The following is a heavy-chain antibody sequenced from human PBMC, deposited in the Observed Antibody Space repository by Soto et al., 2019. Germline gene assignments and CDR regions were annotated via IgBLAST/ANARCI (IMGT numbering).Heavy chain of an antibody. Sequence: GGSLRLSCAASGFTFSSYWMSWVRQAPGKGLEWVANIKQDGSEKYYVDSVKGRFTISRDNAKNSLYLQMNSLRAEDTAVYYCARARVLRFSEWSDRYYFDYWGQGTLVTVSS. V-gene: IGHV3-7*01. CDR2: IKQDGSEK. J-gene: IGHJ4*02. CDR1: GFTFSSYW. D-gene: IGHD3-3*01. CDR3: ARARVLRFSEWSDRYYFDY.